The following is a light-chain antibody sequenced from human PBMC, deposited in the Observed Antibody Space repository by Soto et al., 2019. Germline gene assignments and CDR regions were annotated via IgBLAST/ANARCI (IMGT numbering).Light chain of an antibody. CDR1: QSVTSRY. CDR2: GAS. J-gene: IGKJ2*01. V-gene: IGKV3-20*01. CDR3: QQYTNSPEYA. Sequence: EIVLTQSPGTLSLSPGERATLSCKASQSVTSRYLAWYQQKPGQAPRLLIYGASSRATGIPDRFSGSGSGTDFTLTISRLEAEDLGVYFCQQYTNSPEYAVGQGTKLEIK.